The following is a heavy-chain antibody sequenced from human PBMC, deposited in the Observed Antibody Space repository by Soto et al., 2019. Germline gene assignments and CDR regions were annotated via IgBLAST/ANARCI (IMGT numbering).Heavy chain of an antibody. CDR1: GFTVTSSA. CDR3: AADSRAVKYGMDV. V-gene: IGHV1-58*01. Sequence: QMQLVQSGPEVKKPGTSVKVSCKASGFTVTSSAVQWVRQARGQRLEWIGWIVVGSGNTNYAQKFQERVTITRDMSTSTAYMELSSLRSEDTAVYYCAADSRAVKYGMDVWGQGTTVTVSS. J-gene: IGHJ6*02. CDR2: IVVGSGNT. D-gene: IGHD3-3*01.